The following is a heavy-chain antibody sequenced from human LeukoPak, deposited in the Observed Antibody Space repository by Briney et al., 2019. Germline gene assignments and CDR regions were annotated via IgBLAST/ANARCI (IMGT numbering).Heavy chain of an antibody. V-gene: IGHV3-21*01. CDR1: GFTFGAYS. CDR3: AREGDFDY. Sequence: GGSLRLSCATSGFTFGAYSMNWVRQAPGKGLEWVSSISSSSSYIYYADSVKGRFTISRDNAKNSLYLQMNSLRAEDTAVYYCAREGDFDYWGQGTLVTVSS. J-gene: IGHJ4*02. CDR2: ISSSSSYI.